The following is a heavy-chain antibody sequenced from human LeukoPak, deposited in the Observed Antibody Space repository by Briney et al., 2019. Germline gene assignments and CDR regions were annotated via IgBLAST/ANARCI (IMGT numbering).Heavy chain of an antibody. CDR1: GGSISSGGYY. Sequence: PSQTLSLTCTVSGGSISSGGYYWSWIRQHPGKGLEWIGYIYYSGSTYYNPSLKSRVTISVDTSKNQFPLKLSSVTAADTAVYYCARAGVVVTAMDYWGQGTLVTVSS. CDR3: ARAGVVVTAMDY. V-gene: IGHV4-31*03. CDR2: IYYSGST. D-gene: IGHD2-21*02. J-gene: IGHJ4*02.